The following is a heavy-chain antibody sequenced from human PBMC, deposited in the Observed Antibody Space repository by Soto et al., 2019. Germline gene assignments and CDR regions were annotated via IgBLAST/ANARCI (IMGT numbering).Heavy chain of an antibody. V-gene: IGHV1-46*01. D-gene: IGHD2-21*02. CDR3: ARGDHVVMLTAAFDY. Sequence: QVQLVQSGAEVKKPGASVKVSCKASGDTFTDYYIHWVRQAPGQGLEWMGTVNPSGGHTTYAQHFLGRMTMSRVPPTSSFYMELARLESEDTVICFCARGDHVVMLTAAFDYWGHGTLVAVSS. CDR2: VNPSGGHT. J-gene: IGHJ5*01. CDR1: GDTFTDYY.